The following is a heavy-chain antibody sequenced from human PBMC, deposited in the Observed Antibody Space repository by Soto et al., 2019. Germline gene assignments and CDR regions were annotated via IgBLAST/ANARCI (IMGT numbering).Heavy chain of an antibody. V-gene: IGHV3-33*01. D-gene: IGHD3-22*01. Sequence: QVQLVESGGGVVQPGRSLRLSCAASGFTFSSYGMHWVRQAPGKGLEWVAVIWYDGSNKYYADSVKGRFTISRDNSKNTLYLQMNSLRADDTAVYYCSRQKYYYDISGYYYARPSYYFDYWGQGTLVTVSS. J-gene: IGHJ4*02. CDR2: IWYDGSNK. CDR3: SRQKYYYDISGYYYARPSYYFDY. CDR1: GFTFSSYG.